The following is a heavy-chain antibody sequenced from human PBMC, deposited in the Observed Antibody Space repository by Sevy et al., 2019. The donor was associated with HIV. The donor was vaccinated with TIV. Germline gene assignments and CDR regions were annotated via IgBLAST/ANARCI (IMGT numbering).Heavy chain of an antibody. V-gene: IGHV3-11*01. CDR3: ARTVLGPYFDH. J-gene: IGHJ4*02. D-gene: IGHD2-8*02. Sequence: GGSLRLSCAASEFTFSVYYMTWTRQAPGKGLELVSYINSWGTTIYYADSVKGRFTISRDNANNSLYLQMNSLRAEDTAVYYCARTVLGPYFDHWGQGTLVTVSS. CDR1: EFTFSVYY. CDR2: INSWGTTI.